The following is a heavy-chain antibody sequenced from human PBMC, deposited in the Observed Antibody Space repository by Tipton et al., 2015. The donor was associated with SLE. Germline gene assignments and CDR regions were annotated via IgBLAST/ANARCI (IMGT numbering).Heavy chain of an antibody. CDR1: GFSFNNYA. J-gene: IGHJ5*02. D-gene: IGHD3-3*02. Sequence: GSLRLSCAAPGSPFGFSFNNYAMAWVRQAPGKGLEWVSVISESATTYYAGSVKGRFTISRDNSKNTLYLQMSSLRAEDTAMYFCARALRVSFMDPARNSQQGIYASWGQGTLVTVST. CDR3: ARALRVSFMDPARNSQQGIYAS. V-gene: IGHV3-23*01. CDR2: ISESATT.